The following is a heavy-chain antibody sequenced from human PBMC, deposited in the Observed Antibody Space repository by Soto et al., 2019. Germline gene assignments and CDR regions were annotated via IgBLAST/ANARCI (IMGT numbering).Heavy chain of an antibody. CDR2: IYYSGST. Sequence: QVQLQESGPGLVKPSQTLSLTCTVSGGSISSGGYYWSWIRQHPGKGLEWIGYIYYSGSTYYNPSLKSRXXIXVXXSKNQFSLKLSSVTAADTAVYYCARQWPTDWYFDLWGRGTLVTVSS. V-gene: IGHV4-31*03. CDR3: ARQWPTDWYFDL. CDR1: GGSISSGGYY. D-gene: IGHD6-19*01. J-gene: IGHJ2*01.